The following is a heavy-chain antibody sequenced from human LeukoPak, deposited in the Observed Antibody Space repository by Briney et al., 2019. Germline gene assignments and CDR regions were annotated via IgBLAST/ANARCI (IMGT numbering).Heavy chain of an antibody. D-gene: IGHD6-13*01. V-gene: IGHV4-34*01. CDR3: ARGGSSSWYRYLRFDP. Sequence: SETLSLTCAVYGGSFSCYYWSWIRQPPGKGREWSGEINHSGSTNYNPSLKSRVTISVDTSKNQFSLKLSSVTAADKAVYYCARGGSSSWYRYLRFDPWGQGTLVTVSS. CDR1: GGSFSCYY. J-gene: IGHJ5*02. CDR2: INHSGST.